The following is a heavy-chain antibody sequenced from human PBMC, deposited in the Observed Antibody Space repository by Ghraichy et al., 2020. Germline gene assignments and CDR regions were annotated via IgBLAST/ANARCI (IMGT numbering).Heavy chain of an antibody. Sequence: SETLSLTCTVSGGSVSSGSYYWSWIRQPPGKGLEWIGYIYYSGSTNYNPSLKSRVTISVDTSKNQFSLKLSSVTAADTAVYYCARGLLPRDYYDSSDPMVGYWGQGTLVTVSS. CDR3: ARGLLPRDYYDSSDPMVGY. J-gene: IGHJ4*02. CDR1: GGSVSSGSYY. V-gene: IGHV4-61*01. CDR2: IYYSGST. D-gene: IGHD3-22*01.